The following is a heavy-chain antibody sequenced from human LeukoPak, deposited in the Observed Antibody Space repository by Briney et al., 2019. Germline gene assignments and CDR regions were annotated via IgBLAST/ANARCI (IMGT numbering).Heavy chain of an antibody. Sequence: ASVKVSCMTSGYTFTTFDMNWVRQATGHGREWVGWMNPNSGDTGYAQKFQGRVTMTRDTSISTAYMELSSLRSEDTAVYYCARADCSGGSCLIDYWGQGTLVTVSS. CDR2: MNPNSGDT. J-gene: IGHJ4*02. CDR3: ARADCSGGSCLIDY. CDR1: GYTFTTFD. D-gene: IGHD2-15*01. V-gene: IGHV1-8*01.